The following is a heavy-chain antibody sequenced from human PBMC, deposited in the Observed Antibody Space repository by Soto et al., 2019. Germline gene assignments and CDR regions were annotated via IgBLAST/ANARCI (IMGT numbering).Heavy chain of an antibody. V-gene: IGHV1-18*01. J-gene: IGHJ1*01. D-gene: IGHD2-2*01. CDR1: GYTFTSYG. Sequence: QVQLVQSGAEVKKPGASVKVSCKASGYTFTSYGISWVRQAPGQGLEWMGWISAYNGNTNYAQKLQGRVTMTTDTSTSTAYMELRSLRSDDTAVYYCARDKSCSSTSCYAGPLAPLRVFQHWGQGTLVTVSS. CDR3: ARDKSCSSTSCYAGPLAPLRVFQH. CDR2: ISAYNGNT.